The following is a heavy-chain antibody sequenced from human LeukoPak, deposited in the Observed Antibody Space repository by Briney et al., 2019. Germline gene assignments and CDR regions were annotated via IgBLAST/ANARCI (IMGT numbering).Heavy chain of an antibody. CDR3: VKDESFSRGSIAAAGDDY. D-gene: IGHD6-13*01. CDR2: ISSNGGST. J-gene: IGHJ4*02. Sequence: GGSLRLSCSASGFTLSSYAMHWVRQAPGKGLEYVSAISSNGGSTYCADSVKGRFTISRDNSKNTLYLQMSSLRAEDTAVYYCVKDESFSRGSIAAAGDDYWGQGTLVTVSS. CDR1: GFTLSSYA. V-gene: IGHV3-64D*06.